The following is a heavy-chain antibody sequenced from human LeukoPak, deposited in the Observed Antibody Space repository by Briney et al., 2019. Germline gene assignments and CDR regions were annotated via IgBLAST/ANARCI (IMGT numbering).Heavy chain of an antibody. J-gene: IGHJ4*02. V-gene: IGHV3-21*01. CDR2: ISSSSSYI. CDR3: ARDIDDWNDVSTFDY. D-gene: IGHD1-1*01. CDR1: GFTFSSYS. Sequence: GGPLRLSCAASGFTFSSYSMNWVRQAPGKGLEWVSSISSSSSYIYYADSVKGRFTISRDNAKNSLYLQMNSLRAEDTAVYYCARDIDDWNDVSTFDYWGQGTLVTVSS.